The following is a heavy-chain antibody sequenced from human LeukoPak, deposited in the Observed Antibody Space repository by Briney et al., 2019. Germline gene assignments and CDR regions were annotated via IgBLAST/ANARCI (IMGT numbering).Heavy chain of an antibody. V-gene: IGHV3-7*01. CDR3: ARDLAPSYYGMDV. CDR2: INQDGREK. D-gene: IGHD2-15*01. Sequence: GGSLRLSCVASGFTFSSYWMSWVRQAPGKGLEWVANINQDGREKYYVDSVKGRFTISRDSAKNSLYLQMNSLRAEDTAVYYCARDLAPSYYGMDVWGQGTTVTVSS. J-gene: IGHJ6*02. CDR1: GFTFSSYW.